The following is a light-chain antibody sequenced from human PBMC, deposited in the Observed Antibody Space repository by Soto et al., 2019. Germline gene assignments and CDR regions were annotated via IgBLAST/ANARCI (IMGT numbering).Light chain of an antibody. CDR1: QRIATY. CDR3: QQSYSTPRT. CDR2: AAS. V-gene: IGKV1-39*01. Sequence: DIPMTQSPSSLSASVGDRVAITCRASQRIATYLNWYQQKPGKAPELLIYAASSLQSGVPSTFSGSGSGTDFTLTISSLQPDDFATYYCQQSYSTPRTFGQGTKLEI. J-gene: IGKJ2*01.